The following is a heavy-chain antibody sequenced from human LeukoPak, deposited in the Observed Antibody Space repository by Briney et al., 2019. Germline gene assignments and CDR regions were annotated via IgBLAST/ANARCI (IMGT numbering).Heavy chain of an antibody. J-gene: IGHJ4*02. CDR2: IKEDGTET. CDR1: GFMFSSNW. CDR3: AKDHPAAIRGYFDY. Sequence: GGSLRLSCAASGFMFSSNWMSWVRLAPGKGLEWVANIKEDGTETYYVDSVKGRFTISRDNAKNSLYLQMNSLRVEDTAVYYCAKDHPAAIRGYFDYWGQGTLVTVSS. V-gene: IGHV3-7*03. D-gene: IGHD2-2*01.